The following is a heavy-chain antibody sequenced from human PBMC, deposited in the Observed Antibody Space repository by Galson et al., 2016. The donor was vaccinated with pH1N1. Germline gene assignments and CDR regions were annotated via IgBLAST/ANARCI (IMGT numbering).Heavy chain of an antibody. V-gene: IGHV4-39*01. J-gene: IGHJ4*02. D-gene: IGHD1-26*01. CDR1: GGSLSSRDFY. Sequence: SETLSLTCTVSGGSLSSRDFYGGWLRQPPGKGLEWIGNIHYSGFTHYNSSLQSRVTISVDTSENQFSLRLSSVTAADTAVYYCASLVRGSYPDPLYYFDFWGLGTLVTVSS. CDR3: ASLVRGSYPDPLYYFDF. CDR2: IHYSGFT.